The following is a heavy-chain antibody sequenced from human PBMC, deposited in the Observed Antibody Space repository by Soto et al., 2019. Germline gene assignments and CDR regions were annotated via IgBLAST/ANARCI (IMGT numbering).Heavy chain of an antibody. Sequence: QVQLQESGPGLVKPSETLSLTCTVSRGSISSGSYYWSWIRQPPGKGLEWIGYISYSGNTNYNPSLKSRVTISVDTSKNQFSLNVNSVTAADTAVYYCARDYSDSSGLYYFEFWGQGTLVTVSS. CDR2: ISYSGNT. CDR1: RGSISSGSYY. D-gene: IGHD3-22*01. CDR3: ARDYSDSSGLYYFEF. J-gene: IGHJ4*02. V-gene: IGHV4-61*01.